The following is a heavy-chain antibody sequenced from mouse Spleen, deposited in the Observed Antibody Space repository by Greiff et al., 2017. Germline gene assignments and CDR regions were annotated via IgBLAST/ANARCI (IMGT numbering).Heavy chain of an antibody. D-gene: IGHD1-1*01. Sequence: DVMLVESGGGLVKPGGSLKLSCAASGFTFSDYGMHWVRQAPEKGLEWVAYISSGSSTIYYADTVKGRFTISRDNAKNTLFLQMTSLRSEDTAMYYCARSITTVVAPFAYWGQGTLVTVSA. J-gene: IGHJ3*01. CDR1: GFTFSDYG. CDR2: ISSGSSTI. CDR3: ARSITTVVAPFAY. V-gene: IGHV5-17*01.